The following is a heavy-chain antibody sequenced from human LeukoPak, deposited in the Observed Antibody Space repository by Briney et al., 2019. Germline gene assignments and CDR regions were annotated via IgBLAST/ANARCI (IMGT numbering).Heavy chain of an antibody. CDR2: IKSKTNGGTT. CDR1: GFTFSDAW. D-gene: IGHD2-15*01. V-gene: IGHV3-15*01. J-gene: IGHJ4*02. Sequence: GGSLRLSCAASGFTFSDAWMTWVRQAPGKGLERVGRIKSKTNGGTTDYAAPVKGRFTISRDDSKNTLYFEMNSLKTEDTAIYYCSALGYPQYFHHWGQGTLVTISS. CDR3: SALGYPQYFHH.